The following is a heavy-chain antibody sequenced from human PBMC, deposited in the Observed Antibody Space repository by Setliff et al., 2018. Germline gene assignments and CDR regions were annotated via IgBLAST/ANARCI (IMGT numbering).Heavy chain of an antibody. D-gene: IGHD2-2*01. Sequence: PGGSLRLSCAASGFTFDDYAMHWVRQAPGKGLEWVSGISWNSGSIGYADSVKGRFTISRDNAKNTLYLQMNSLRAEDTAVYYCVRGYCSSSSCYGTMGYWGQGTLVTVSS. CDR1: GFTFDDYA. CDR2: ISWNSGSI. J-gene: IGHJ4*02. CDR3: VRGYCSSSSCYGTMGY. V-gene: IGHV3-9*01.